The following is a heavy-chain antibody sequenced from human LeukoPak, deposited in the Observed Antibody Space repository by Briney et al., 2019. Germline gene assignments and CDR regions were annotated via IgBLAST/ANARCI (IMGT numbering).Heavy chain of an antibody. D-gene: IGHD6-19*01. V-gene: IGHV3-7*01. CDR3: ASRPFSSGWDYYYYGMDV. Sequence: GGSLRLSCAASGFTFSSYWMSWVRQAPGKGLEWVANIKQDGSEKYYVDSVKGRFTISRDNAKNSLYLQMNSLRAEDTAVYYCASRPFSSGWDYYYYGMDVWGQGTTVTVSS. CDR2: IKQDGSEK. J-gene: IGHJ6*02. CDR1: GFTFSSYW.